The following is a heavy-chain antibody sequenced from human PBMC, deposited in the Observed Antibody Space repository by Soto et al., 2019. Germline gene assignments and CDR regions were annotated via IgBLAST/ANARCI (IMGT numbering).Heavy chain of an antibody. CDR1: GYTFTSYD. J-gene: IGHJ6*02. CDR3: ARKSSTGYSNFPRYGMDV. Sequence: GASVKVSCKASGYTFTSYDINWVRQATGRGLEWMGWMNPNSGNTGYAQKFQGRVTMTRNTSISTAYMELSSLRSEDTAVYYCARKSSTGYSNFPRYGMDVWGQGTTVTVSS. CDR2: MNPNSGNT. D-gene: IGHD4-4*01. V-gene: IGHV1-8*01.